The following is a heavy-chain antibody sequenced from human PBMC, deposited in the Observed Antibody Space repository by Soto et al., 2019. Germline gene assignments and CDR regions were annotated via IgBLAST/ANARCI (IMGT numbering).Heavy chain of an antibody. Sequence: PSQTLSLTCAISGDSVSNNSAAWNWIRQSPSRGLEWLGRTYYRSKWYNDYAVSMKSRIIINPDTSKNQFTLQLNSLRAEDTAVYYCARDRGRPDLRDTHYYDSSDLDYGMDVWGQGTTVTVSS. V-gene: IGHV6-1*01. J-gene: IGHJ6*02. CDR1: GDSVSNNSAA. D-gene: IGHD3-22*01. CDR2: TYYRSKWYN. CDR3: ARDRGRPDLRDTHYYDSSDLDYGMDV.